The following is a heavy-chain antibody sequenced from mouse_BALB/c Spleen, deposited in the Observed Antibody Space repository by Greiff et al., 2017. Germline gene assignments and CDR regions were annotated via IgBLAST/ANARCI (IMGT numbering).Heavy chain of an antibody. CDR1: GYSITSDYA. CDR2: ISYSGST. Sequence: DVQLVESGPGLVKPSQSLSLTCTVTGYSITSDYAWNWIRQFPGNKLEWMGYISYSGSTSYNPSLKSRISITRDTSKNQFFLQLNSVTTEDTATYYCARAYYYGSSPFAYWGQGTLVTVSA. J-gene: IGHJ3*01. V-gene: IGHV3-2*02. D-gene: IGHD1-1*01. CDR3: ARAYYYGSSPFAY.